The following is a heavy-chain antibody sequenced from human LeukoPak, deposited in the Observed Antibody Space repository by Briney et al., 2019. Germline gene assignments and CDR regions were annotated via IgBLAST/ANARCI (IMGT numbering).Heavy chain of an antibody. D-gene: IGHD4-23*01. J-gene: IGHJ5*02. V-gene: IGHV4-34*01. CDR1: GGSFSGYY. CDR2: INHSGST. CDR3: ARRRTVGGVDP. Sequence: PSETLSLTCAVYGGSFSGYYWSWIRQPPGKGLEWIGEINHSGSTNYNPSLKSRVTISVDTSKNQFSLKLSSVTAADTAVYYCARRRTVGGVDPWGQGTLVTVSS.